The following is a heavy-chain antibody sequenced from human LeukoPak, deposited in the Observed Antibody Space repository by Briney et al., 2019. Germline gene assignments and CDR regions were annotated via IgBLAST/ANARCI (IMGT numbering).Heavy chain of an antibody. V-gene: IGHV1-2*02. D-gene: IGHD3-16*01. J-gene: IGHJ6*02. Sequence: GASVKVSCKASGYSFTGYFMQWVRQVPGQGLEWMGWINPNSGDTNYAQKFQGRVTMTRDTSISTAYMELSRLRSDDAAVYYCARRFYYAMDVWGQGTTVTVSS. CDR1: GYSFTGYF. CDR3: ARRFYYAMDV. CDR2: INPNSGDT.